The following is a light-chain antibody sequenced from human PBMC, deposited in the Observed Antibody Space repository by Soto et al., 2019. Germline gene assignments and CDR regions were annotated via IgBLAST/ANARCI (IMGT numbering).Light chain of an antibody. CDR3: AAWDDSLNGWV. Sequence: QSVLTQPPSASGTPGQRVTISCSGRSSNIGSNTVNWYQQLPGTATKLLIYSNNQRPSGVPDRFSGSKSGTSASLAISGLQSEDEADYYCAAWDDSLNGWVFGGGTKQNVL. V-gene: IGLV1-44*01. CDR2: SNN. CDR1: SSNIGSNT. J-gene: IGLJ3*02.